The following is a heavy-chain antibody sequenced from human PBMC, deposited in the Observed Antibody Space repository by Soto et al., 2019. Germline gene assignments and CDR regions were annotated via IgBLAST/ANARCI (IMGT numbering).Heavy chain of an antibody. J-gene: IGHJ4*02. V-gene: IGHV3-23*01. CDR3: ATELRYLEWFTRPDY. CDR1: GFAFGSYA. CDR2: VTSGGTT. Sequence: GGSLRLSCAASGFAFGSYAMDWVRQAPGKGLEWVSAVTSGGTTYYADSMGGRFTISRDNSKNTLYLQMNSLRAEDTAVYYCATELRYLEWFTRPDYWGQGTLVTVSS. D-gene: IGHD3-3*01.